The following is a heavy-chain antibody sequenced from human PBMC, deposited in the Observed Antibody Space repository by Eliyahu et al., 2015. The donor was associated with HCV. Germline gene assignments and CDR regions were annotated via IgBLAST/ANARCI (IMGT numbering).Heavy chain of an antibody. CDR2: XYHSGTA. CDR3: ARVSLTEPDTPGFDS. CDR1: GFSIXSYYX. V-gene: IGHV4-38-2*01. D-gene: IGHD2-21*02. J-gene: IGHJ4*02. Sequence: QVKLQESGPGLVKPSETXSLTCAVSGFSIXSYYXXGXXRQPPGKGLEXIGSXYHSGTAHYNPSLKSRVTISVDTSKNHFSLKVTSVTAADTAVYYCARVSLTEPDTPGFDSWGQGTLVTVSS.